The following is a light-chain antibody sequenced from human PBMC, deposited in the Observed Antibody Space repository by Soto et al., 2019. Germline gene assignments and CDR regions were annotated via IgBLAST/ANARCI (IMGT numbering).Light chain of an antibody. J-gene: IGLJ7*01. CDR1: NIGTKS. V-gene: IGLV3-21*04. CDR2: YDS. CDR3: QVWDSSSDHAV. Sequence: SYELTQPPSVSVAPGVTARITCGGNNIGTKSVHWYQQKPRQAPILVIYYDSDRPSGIPERFSGSNSGNTATLTISRVEAGDEADYYCQVWDSSSDHAVFGGGTQLTVL.